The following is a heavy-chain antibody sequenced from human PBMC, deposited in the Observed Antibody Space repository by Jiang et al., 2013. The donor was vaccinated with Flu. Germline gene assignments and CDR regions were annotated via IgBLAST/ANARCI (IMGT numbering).Heavy chain of an antibody. CDR3: ARHLSHTNFDY. V-gene: IGHV4-39*01. D-gene: IGHD2-2*01. J-gene: IGHJ4*02. CDR2: IYYSGST. CDR1: GGSISSSSFY. Sequence: GPGLVKPSETLSLTCTVSGGSISSSSFYWGWIRQPPGKGLEWIGSIYYSGSTYYNPSLKSRVTISVDTSKNQFSLRLTSVTAADTAVYYCARHLSHTNFDYWGQGTLVTVSS.